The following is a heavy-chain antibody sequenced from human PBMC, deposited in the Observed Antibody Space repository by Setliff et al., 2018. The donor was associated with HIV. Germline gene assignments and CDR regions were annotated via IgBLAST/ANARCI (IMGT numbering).Heavy chain of an antibody. J-gene: IGHJ3*02. Sequence: PSETLSLTCIVSGGSISNYYWWTWVRQPPGKGLEWIGEIYHSGTTDYKPSLKSRVTMSLDQAKKQLSLRLSYVTAADTAVYYCARGRQIGIAGAGAFDIWGPGTVVTVSS. D-gene: IGHD1-26*01. CDR3: ARGRQIGIAGAGAFDI. CDR2: IYHSGTT. V-gene: IGHV4-4*02. CDR1: GGSISNYYW.